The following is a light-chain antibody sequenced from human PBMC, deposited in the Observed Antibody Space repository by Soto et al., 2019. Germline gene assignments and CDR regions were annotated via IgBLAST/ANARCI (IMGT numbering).Light chain of an antibody. CDR2: EVS. Sequence: QSVLTQPASVSGSPGQSITISCTGTSSDVGGYNYVSWYQQHPGKAPKLMIYEVSNRPSGVSNRSSGSKSGNTASLTISGLQAEDEADYYCTSYTSSSTLDVFGTGTKLTVL. CDR3: TSYTSSSTLDV. V-gene: IGLV2-14*01. CDR1: SSDVGGYNY. J-gene: IGLJ1*01.